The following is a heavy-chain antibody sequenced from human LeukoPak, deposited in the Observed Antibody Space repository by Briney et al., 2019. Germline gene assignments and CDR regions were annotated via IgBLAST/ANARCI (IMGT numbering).Heavy chain of an antibody. CDR3: TTDWQLVRFDY. D-gene: IGHD6-6*01. V-gene: IGHV3-15*01. J-gene: IGHJ4*02. CDR2: IKSKTDGGTT. CDR1: GFTFSNAW. Sequence: GGSLRLSCAGSGFTFSNAWMSWVRQAPGKGLEWVGRIKSKTDGGTTDYAAPVKGRFTISRDDSKNTLYLQMNSLKTEDTAVYYCTTDWQLVRFDYWGQGTLVTVSS.